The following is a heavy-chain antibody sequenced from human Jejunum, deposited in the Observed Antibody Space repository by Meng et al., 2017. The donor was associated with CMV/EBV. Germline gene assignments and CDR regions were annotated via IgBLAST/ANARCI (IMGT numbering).Heavy chain of an antibody. J-gene: IGHJ5*02. CDR2: FHPGGTT. Sequence: VQLHESGPGLVRSSETLYLTCSVSGGPISGYYWSWVRQPAGKRLEWIGRFHPGGTTNYNPSLENRITVSVDSSKNQFFLKLTSVTAADTAIYYCARECVGEAYDCQWNYWFDPWGRGTLVTVSS. CDR1: GGPISGYY. CDR3: ARECVGEAYDCQWNYWFDP. D-gene: IGHD3-16*01. V-gene: IGHV4-4*07.